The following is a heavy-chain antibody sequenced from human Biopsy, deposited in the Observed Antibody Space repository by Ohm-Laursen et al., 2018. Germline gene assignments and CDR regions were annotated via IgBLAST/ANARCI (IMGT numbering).Heavy chain of an antibody. D-gene: IGHD3-3*01. V-gene: IGHV1-69*04. CDR2: IVPILGHL. Sequence: SVKVSCKASGGPSSNYAFSWVRQAPGQGLEWVGRIVPILGHLNYAQRFQGEVSITADKSTTYVYMELSRLTSGDTAVYYCAADADGYYTEFDYWGPGTLVTVSS. CDR3: AADADGYYTEFDY. CDR1: GGPSSNYA. J-gene: IGHJ4*02.